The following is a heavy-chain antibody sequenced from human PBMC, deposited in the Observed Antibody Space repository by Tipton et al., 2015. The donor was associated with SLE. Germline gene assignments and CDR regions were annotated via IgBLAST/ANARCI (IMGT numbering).Heavy chain of an antibody. CDR2: IYYSGTI. CDR3: ARLDFNHDFWSGYAFDI. D-gene: IGHD3-3*01. Sequence: LRLSYPVSGGSISTGSYYWGWIRQPPGKGLEWIGSIYYSGTIYYNPSLMSRVTISIDTSKNQFSLRLSSVTAADTALYYCARLDFNHDFWSGYAFDIWGQGTMVTVSS. V-gene: IGHV4-39*07. CDR1: GGSISTGSYY. J-gene: IGHJ3*02.